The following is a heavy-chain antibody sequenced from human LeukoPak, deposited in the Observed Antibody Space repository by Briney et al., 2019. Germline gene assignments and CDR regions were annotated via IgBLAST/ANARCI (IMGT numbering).Heavy chain of an antibody. CDR2: ISYDESDK. J-gene: IGHJ4*02. CDR3: AKDSGGGICYFDY. Sequence: GGSLRLSCAASGFTFSRYNMHWVRQAPGKGLEWLAFISYDESDKDCADSVKGRFTISRDNSKNTLYLQMNSLRAEDTAVYYCAKDSGGGICYFDYWGQGSLVTVSS. V-gene: IGHV3-30*02. CDR1: GFTFSRYN. D-gene: IGHD2-15*01.